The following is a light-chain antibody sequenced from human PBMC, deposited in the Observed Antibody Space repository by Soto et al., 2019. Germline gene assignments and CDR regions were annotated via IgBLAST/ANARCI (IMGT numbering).Light chain of an antibody. V-gene: IGKV1-33*01. Sequence: DIQMTQSPSSLSASVGDRVTITCQASQDISNYLNWYQQKPGKAPKLLIYETSNLATGVPSRFSGSGSGTDFTFTISSLQPEDIAAYYCQQYENFPYTFGQGTKREIK. J-gene: IGKJ2*01. CDR3: QQYENFPYT. CDR1: QDISNY. CDR2: ETS.